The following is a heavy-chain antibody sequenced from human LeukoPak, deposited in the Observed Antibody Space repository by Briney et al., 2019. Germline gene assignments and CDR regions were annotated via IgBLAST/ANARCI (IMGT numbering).Heavy chain of an antibody. CDR3: ARGPFGVVTYRFDP. CDR2: IYYSGST. J-gene: IGHJ5*02. Sequence: SETLSLTCTVSGGSISSYYWSWIRQPPGKGLEWIGYIYYSGSTNYNPSLKSRVTISVDTSKNQFSLKLSSVTAADTAVYYCARGPFGVVTYRFDPWGQGTLVTVSS. CDR1: GGSISSYY. D-gene: IGHD3-3*01. V-gene: IGHV4-59*01.